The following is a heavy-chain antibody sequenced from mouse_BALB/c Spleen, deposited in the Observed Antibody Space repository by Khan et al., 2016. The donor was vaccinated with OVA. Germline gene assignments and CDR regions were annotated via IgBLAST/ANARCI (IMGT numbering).Heavy chain of an antibody. Sequence: EVELVESGGGLVKPGGSLKLSCAAVGFSFSSYVMSWVRQTPEKRLEWVATISSGGSYTYYPDSVRGRFTISRDNAKNTLYLQMISLRSEDTAMYYGARHGDYGRGLFDYWGQGTTLTVSS. CDR3: ARHGDYGRGLFDY. CDR1: GFSFSSYV. CDR2: ISSGGSYT. D-gene: IGHD1-1*01. J-gene: IGHJ2*01. V-gene: IGHV5-9-3*01.